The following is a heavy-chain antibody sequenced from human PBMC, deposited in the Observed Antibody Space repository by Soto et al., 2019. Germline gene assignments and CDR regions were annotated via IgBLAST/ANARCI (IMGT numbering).Heavy chain of an antibody. J-gene: IGHJ4*02. D-gene: IGHD1-26*01. Sequence: QVQLVESGGGVVQPGRSLKLSCTASGFTFSGNGMHWVRQAPGKGLEWVAVIWFDGTIKYYSDSVKGRFTISRDNSKNTMYLQMDSLRAEDTAVYFCAREVGGRVSGTYYVLGNLDYWGQGTLVTVSS. CDR2: IWFDGTIK. CDR1: GFTFSGNG. CDR3: AREVGGRVSGTYYVLGNLDY. V-gene: IGHV3-33*01.